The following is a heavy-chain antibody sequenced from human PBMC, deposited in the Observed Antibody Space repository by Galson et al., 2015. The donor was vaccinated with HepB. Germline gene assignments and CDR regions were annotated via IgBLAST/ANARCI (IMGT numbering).Heavy chain of an antibody. CDR2: IDWDDDK. J-gene: IGHJ4*02. CDR1: GFSLSTSGLR. D-gene: IGHD3-10*01. Sequence: LTLTCTFSGFSLSTSGLRVSWIRQPPGKALEWLARIDWDDDKFYSTSLKTRLTISKDTSKNQVVLTMTNMDPVDTATYYCARCYGSGTFDYWGQGTLVTVSS. V-gene: IGHV2-70*04. CDR3: ARCYGSGTFDY.